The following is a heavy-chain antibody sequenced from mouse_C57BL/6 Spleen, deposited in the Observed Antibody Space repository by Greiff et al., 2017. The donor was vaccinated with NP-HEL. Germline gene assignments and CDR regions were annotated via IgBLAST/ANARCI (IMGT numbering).Heavy chain of an antibody. Sequence: VQLKESGPELVKPGASVKISCKASGYSFTDYNMNWVKQSNGKSLEWIGVINPNYGTTSYNQKFKGKATLTVDQSSSTAYMQLNSLTPEDSAVYYCALYYGYDPLYAMDYWGQGTSVTVSS. J-gene: IGHJ4*01. CDR3: ALYYGYDPLYAMDY. V-gene: IGHV1-39*01. D-gene: IGHD2-2*01. CDR1: GYSFTDYN. CDR2: INPNYGTT.